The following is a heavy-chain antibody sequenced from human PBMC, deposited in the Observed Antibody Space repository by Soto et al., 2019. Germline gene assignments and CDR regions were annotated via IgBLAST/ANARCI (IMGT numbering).Heavy chain of an antibody. D-gene: IGHD3-22*01. J-gene: IGHJ6*02. Sequence: LRLSCAASGFTFSDYYMIWIRQAPGKGLEWVSYISSSGSTIYYADSVKGRFTIARDNAKNSLYLQMNSLRAEDTAVYYCARFRYYYDSSGYPDVWGQGTTVTVSS. CDR3: ARFRYYYDSSGYPDV. CDR1: GFTFSDYY. CDR2: ISSSGSTI. V-gene: IGHV3-11*01.